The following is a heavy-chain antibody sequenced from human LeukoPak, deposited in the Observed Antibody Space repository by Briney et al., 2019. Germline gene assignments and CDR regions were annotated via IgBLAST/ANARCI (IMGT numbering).Heavy chain of an antibody. J-gene: IGHJ4*02. CDR1: GFTFSSYA. CDR2: ISYDGSDK. V-gene: IGHV3-30-3*01. Sequence: PGRSLRLSCAASGFTFSSYAMHWVRQAPGKGLEWVAVISYDGSDKYYADSVKGRFTISRDNSKNTLYLQMNSLRAEDTAVYYCARGEFPVEQQLVPWGYYFDYWGQGTLVTVSS. D-gene: IGHD6-13*01. CDR3: ARGEFPVEQQLVPWGYYFDY.